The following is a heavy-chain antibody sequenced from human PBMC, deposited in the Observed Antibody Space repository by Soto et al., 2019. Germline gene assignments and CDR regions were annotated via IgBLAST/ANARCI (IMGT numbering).Heavy chain of an antibody. CDR2: ISADNGNT. J-gene: IGHJ6*02. CDR1: GYTFYSHS. Sequence: QAQLVQSGAEVKKPGASVKVSCKASGYTFYSHSISWVRQAPGHGLEWMGRISADNGNTKYAQKFRGRVTMATDTSTSTVYMELRNLRSDDTAVYYFARCIQQDYYYGMAVWGQGTTVTVSS. V-gene: IGHV1-18*01. CDR3: ARCIQQDYYYGMAV. D-gene: IGHD5-18*01.